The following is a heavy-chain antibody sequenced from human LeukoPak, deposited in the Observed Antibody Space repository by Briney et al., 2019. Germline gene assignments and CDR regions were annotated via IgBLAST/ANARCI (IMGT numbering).Heavy chain of an antibody. J-gene: IGHJ4*02. CDR2: IYYSGST. V-gene: IGHV4-61*08. D-gene: IGHD3-10*01. Sequence: SQTLSLTCTVSGGSISSGGYYWSWIRQHPGKGLEWIGYIYYSGSTNYNPSLKSRVTISVDTSKNQFSLKLSSVTAADTAVYYCARGVGWFGEFWGQGTLVTVSS. CDR3: ARGVGWFGEF. CDR1: GGSISSGGYY.